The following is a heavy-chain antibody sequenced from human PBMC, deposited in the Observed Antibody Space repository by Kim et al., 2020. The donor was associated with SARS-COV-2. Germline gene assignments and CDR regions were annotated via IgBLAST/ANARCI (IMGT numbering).Heavy chain of an antibody. D-gene: IGHD5-18*01. CDR2: ISYDGSNK. Sequence: GGSLRLSCAASGFTFSSYGMHWVRQAPGKGLEWVAVISYDGSNKYYADSVKGRFTISRDNSKNTLYLQMNSLRAEDTAVYYCWIHPPFGYYYGMDVWGQGTTVTVSS. CDR1: GFTFSSYG. V-gene: IGHV3-30*03. J-gene: IGHJ6*02. CDR3: WIHPPFGYYYGMDV.